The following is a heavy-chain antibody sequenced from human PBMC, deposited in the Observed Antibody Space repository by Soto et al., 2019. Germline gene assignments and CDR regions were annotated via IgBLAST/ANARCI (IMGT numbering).Heavy chain of an antibody. CDR1: GYTFTNYA. V-gene: IGHV1-3*01. D-gene: IGHD2-2*01. J-gene: IGHJ6*03. CDR2: INAGNGNT. CDR3: ARGHLAVVPVASWFYYMDV. Sequence: QVQLVQSGAEVEKPGASVKVSCKASGYTFTNYAVHWVRQAPGQRLEWMGWINAGNGNTRFSQNLQGRVTITRDTSARTVYMELSSVRSEDTAVYYCARGHLAVVPVASWFYYMDVWGKGTTVTVSS.